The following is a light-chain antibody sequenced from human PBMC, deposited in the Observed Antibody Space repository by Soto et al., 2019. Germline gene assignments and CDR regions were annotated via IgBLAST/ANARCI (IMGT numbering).Light chain of an antibody. J-gene: IGKJ1*01. CDR2: GAS. CDR1: QSVSSN. V-gene: IGKV3-15*01. Sequence: EIVMTQPPATLSVSPGERATLACRASQSVSSNLAWYQQKPGQAPRPLMYGASTRATGIPARFSGSGAETEFTLTSSSLQSAVFAVYYCQQYNNGTLTFGQGTKVEIK. CDR3: QQYNNGTLT.